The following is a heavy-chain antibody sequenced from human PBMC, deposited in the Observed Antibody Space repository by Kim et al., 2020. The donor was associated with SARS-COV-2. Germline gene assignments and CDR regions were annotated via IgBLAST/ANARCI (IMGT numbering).Heavy chain of an antibody. J-gene: IGHJ3*02. Sequence: VKGRFTISRDNSKNTLYLQMNSLRAEDTAVYYCARHQYSSGWYDRFAFDIWGQGTMVTVSS. D-gene: IGHD6-19*01. V-gene: IGHV3-30*01. CDR3: ARHQYSSGWYDRFAFDI.